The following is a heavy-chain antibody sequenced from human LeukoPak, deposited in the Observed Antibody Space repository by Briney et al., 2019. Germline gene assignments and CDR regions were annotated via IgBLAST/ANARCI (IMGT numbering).Heavy chain of an antibody. CDR2: IWYDGSNE. CDR1: GFTFSSYG. J-gene: IGHJ3*02. CDR3: AREWTGDAFDI. V-gene: IGHV3-33*01. D-gene: IGHD3/OR15-3a*01. Sequence: PGGSLRLSCAASGFTFSSYGMHWLRQAPGKGLEWVAVIWYDGSNEYYADSVKGRFTISRDNSKNTLYLQMDSLGAEDTAVYYCAREWTGDAFDIWGQGTMVTVSS.